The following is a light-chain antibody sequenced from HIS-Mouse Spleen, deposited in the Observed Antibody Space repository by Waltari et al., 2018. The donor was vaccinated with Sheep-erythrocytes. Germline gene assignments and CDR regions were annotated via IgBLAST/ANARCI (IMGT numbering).Light chain of an antibody. CDR1: SRDVGGYNY. V-gene: IGLV2-8*01. CDR2: EVS. Sequence: QSALTQPPSASGSPGPSVTIPCTGTSRDVGGYNYVSWYQQHPGKAPKLMIYEVSTRPSGVPDRFSGSKSGNTASLTVSGLQAEDEADYYCSSYAGSNNWVFGGGTKLTVL. J-gene: IGLJ3*02. CDR3: SSYAGSNNWV.